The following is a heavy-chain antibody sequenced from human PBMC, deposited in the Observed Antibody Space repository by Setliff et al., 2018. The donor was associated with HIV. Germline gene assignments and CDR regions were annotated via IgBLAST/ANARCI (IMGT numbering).Heavy chain of an antibody. D-gene: IGHD3-16*01. CDR2: ILPFLGMG. CDR1: GGTFRTSV. V-gene: IGHV1-69*10. Sequence: SVKVSCKTSGGTFRTSVISWVRQAPGQGLEWVGGILPFLGMGDFAQKFQGRVTITADESTSTAYMELCSLRSDDTAVYYCGASQDSYSYLGYYYSGVNVWGQGTTVTVSS. CDR3: GASQDSYSYLGYYYSGVNV. J-gene: IGHJ6*02.